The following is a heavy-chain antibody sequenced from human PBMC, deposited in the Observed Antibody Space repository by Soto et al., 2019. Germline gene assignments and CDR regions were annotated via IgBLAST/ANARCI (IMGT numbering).Heavy chain of an antibody. CDR2: IHYSGST. CDR1: GGSISSGDYY. J-gene: IGHJ5*02. CDR3: ARMSPVVDFWSGGWFDP. Sequence: QVQLQESGPGLVKPSQTLSLTCTVSGGSISSGDYYWNWIRQHPGKGLEWIAYIHYSGSTHYSPSLKSRVTISVDTSKNQFSLKLSSVTAADTAVYYCARMSPVVDFWSGGWFDPWGQGTLVTVSS. D-gene: IGHD3-3*01. V-gene: IGHV4-31*03.